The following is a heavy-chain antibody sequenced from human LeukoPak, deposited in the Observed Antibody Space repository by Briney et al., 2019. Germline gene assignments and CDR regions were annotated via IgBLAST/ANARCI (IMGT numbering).Heavy chain of an antibody. V-gene: IGHV3-66*02. J-gene: IGHJ5*02. D-gene: IGHD4-17*01. CDR1: GFTFSNYA. CDR3: ARFPYGDYVDWFDP. CDR2: IYSGGST. Sequence: PGGSLRLSCAASGFTFSNYAMSWVRQAPGKGLEWVSVIYSGGSTYYADSVKGRFTISRDNSKNTLYLQMNSLRAEDTAVYYCARFPYGDYVDWFDPWGQGTLVTVSS.